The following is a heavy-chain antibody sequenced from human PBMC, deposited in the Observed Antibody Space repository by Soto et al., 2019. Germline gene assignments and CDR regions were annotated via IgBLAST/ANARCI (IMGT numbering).Heavy chain of an antibody. CDR2: IWYDGSNK. J-gene: IGHJ4*02. CDR3: ARDRTKYYYDSSGYYHFDY. V-gene: IGHV3-33*01. Sequence: PGGSLRLSCAASGFTFSSYGMHWVRQAPGKGLEWVAVIWYDGSNKYYADSVKGRFTISRDNSKNTLYLQMNSLRAEDTAVYYCARDRTKYYYDSSGYYHFDYWGQGTLVTVSS. D-gene: IGHD3-22*01. CDR1: GFTFSSYG.